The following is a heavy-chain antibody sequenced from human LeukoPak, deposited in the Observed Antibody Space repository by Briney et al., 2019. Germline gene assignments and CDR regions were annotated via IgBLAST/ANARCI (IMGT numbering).Heavy chain of an antibody. D-gene: IGHD3-22*01. V-gene: IGHV4-59*01. J-gene: IGHJ5*02. Sequence: PSETLSLTCTVSGGSISSYYWSWIRQPPGKGLEWIGYIYYSGSTNYNPSLKSRVTISVDTSKNQFSLKLSSVTAADTAVYYCARTITYYYDSGGYNWFDPWGQGTLVTVSS. CDR1: GGSISSYY. CDR2: IYYSGST. CDR3: ARTITYYYDSGGYNWFDP.